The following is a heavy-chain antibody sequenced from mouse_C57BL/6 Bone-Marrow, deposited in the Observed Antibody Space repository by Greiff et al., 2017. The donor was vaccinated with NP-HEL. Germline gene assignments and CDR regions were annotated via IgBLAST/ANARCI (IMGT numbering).Heavy chain of an antibody. Sequence: EVQGVESGGGLVQPGASLKLSCESNEYEFPSHDMSWVRKTPEKRLELVAAINSDGGSTYYPDTMESRFTISRDNTTKTLYLQMSSLRSEDKALDYCARLGYDLAWFAYWGQGTLVTVSA. J-gene: IGHJ3*01. V-gene: IGHV5-2*01. D-gene: IGHD2-2*01. CDR3: ARLGYDLAWFAY. CDR2: INSDGGST. CDR1: EYEFPSHD.